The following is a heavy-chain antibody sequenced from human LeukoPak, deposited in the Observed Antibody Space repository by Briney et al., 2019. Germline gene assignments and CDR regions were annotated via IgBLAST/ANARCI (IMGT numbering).Heavy chain of an antibody. V-gene: IGHV1-18*01. CDR1: GYTFTSYG. D-gene: IGHD1/OR15-1a*01. J-gene: IGHJ3*02. CDR2: ISAYNSNT. CDR3: ARSLPNNDAFDI. Sequence: ASVKVSCKASGYTFTSYGINWVRQAPGQGLEWMGWISAYNSNTHYAQKFQGRVTMTRDMSTSTVYMELSSLRSEDTAVYYCARSLPNNDAFDIWGQGTMVTVSS.